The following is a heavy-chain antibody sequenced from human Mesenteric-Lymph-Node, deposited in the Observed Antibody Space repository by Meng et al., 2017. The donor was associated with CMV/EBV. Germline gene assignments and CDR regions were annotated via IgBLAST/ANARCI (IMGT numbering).Heavy chain of an antibody. Sequence: CTFSRFSLSHGGVGVGLNRQPPRKALKLLALIYWDADKRYSPSLESRLTITKDTSKNQVVLTMTNMDPVDTATYYCAHATTVVTPFDYWGQGTLVTVSS. CDR3: AHATTVVTPFDY. CDR1: RFSLSHGGVG. D-gene: IGHD4-23*01. CDR2: IYWDADK. V-gene: IGHV2-5*02. J-gene: IGHJ4*02.